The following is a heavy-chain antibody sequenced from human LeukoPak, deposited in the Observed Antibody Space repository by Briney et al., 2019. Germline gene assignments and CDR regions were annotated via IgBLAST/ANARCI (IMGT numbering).Heavy chain of an antibody. CDR1: GGTFSSYT. V-gene: IGHV1-69*02. J-gene: IGHJ3*02. Sequence: SVKVSCKASGGTFSSYTISWVRQAPGQGLEWMGRIIPILGIANYAQKFQGRVTITADKSTSTAYMELSSLRSEDTAVYYCARFYYDNSGSHAFDIWGQGTMVTVSS. CDR3: ARFYYDNSGSHAFDI. CDR2: IIPILGIA. D-gene: IGHD3-22*01.